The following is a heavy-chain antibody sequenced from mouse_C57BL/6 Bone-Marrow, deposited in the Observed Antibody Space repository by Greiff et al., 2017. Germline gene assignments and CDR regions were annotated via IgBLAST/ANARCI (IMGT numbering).Heavy chain of an antibody. CDR3: ARYGYYGSSYHYFDY. CDR2: IYPGSGNT. Sequence: QVQLQQSGAELVRPGASVKLSCKASGYTFTDYYINWVKQRPGQGLEWIARIYPGSGNTYYNEKFKGKATLTAEKSSSTAYMQLSSLTSEDSAVYYCARYGYYGSSYHYFDYWGQGTTLTVSS. J-gene: IGHJ2*01. CDR1: GYTFTDYY. D-gene: IGHD1-1*01. V-gene: IGHV1-76*01.